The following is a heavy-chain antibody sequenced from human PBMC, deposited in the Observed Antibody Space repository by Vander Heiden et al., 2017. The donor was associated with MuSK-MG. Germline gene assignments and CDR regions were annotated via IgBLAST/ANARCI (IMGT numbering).Heavy chain of an antibody. CDR1: GGTFSSYA. J-gene: IGHJ4*02. CDR3: ARDLSDYYGSGSYSPKPFDY. Sequence: QVQLVQSGAEVKKPGSSVKVSRKASGGTFSSYAISWVRQAPGQGLEWMGGIIPIFGTANYAQKFQGRVTITADKSTSTAYMELSSLRSEDTAVYYCARDLSDYYGSGSYSPKPFDYWGQGTLVTVSS. V-gene: IGHV1-69*06. D-gene: IGHD3-10*01. CDR2: IIPIFGTA.